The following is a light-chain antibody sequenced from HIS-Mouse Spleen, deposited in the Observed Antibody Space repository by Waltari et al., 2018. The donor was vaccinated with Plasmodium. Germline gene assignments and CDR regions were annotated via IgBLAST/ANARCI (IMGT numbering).Light chain of an antibody. V-gene: IGKV3-11*01. CDR3: QQRSNWPPT. Sequence: EIVLTQSPATLSLSQGERDTLSCRASQSVSSYLAWYQQKPGQAPRLLIYDASNRATGIPARFSGSGSGTDFTLTISSLEPEDFAVYYCQQRSNWPPTFGQGTKVEIK. J-gene: IGKJ1*01. CDR1: QSVSSY. CDR2: DAS.